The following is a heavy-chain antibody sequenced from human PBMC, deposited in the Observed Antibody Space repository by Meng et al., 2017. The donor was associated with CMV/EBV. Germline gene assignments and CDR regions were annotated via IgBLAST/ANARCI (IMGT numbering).Heavy chain of an antibody. CDR1: GYTFTSYA. V-gene: IGHV1-18*01. CDR3: ARDAVVPADAPFHY. J-gene: IGHJ4*02. CDR2: ISAYNGNT. Sequence: QVQLVQSGAWVQKPGASVKVSCKASGYTFTSYAMHWVRQAPGQGLEWMGWISAYNGNTNYAQKLQGRVTMTTDTSTSTAYMELRSLRSDDTAVYYCARDAVVPADAPFHYWGQGTLVTVSS. D-gene: IGHD2-2*01.